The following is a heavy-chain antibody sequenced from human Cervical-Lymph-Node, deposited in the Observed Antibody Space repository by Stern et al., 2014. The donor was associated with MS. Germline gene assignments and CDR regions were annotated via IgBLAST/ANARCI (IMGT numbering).Heavy chain of an antibody. CDR2: ISYDGNHK. V-gene: IGHV3-30*03. D-gene: IGHD2-8*01. CDR3: ARDYEDTSMLFDH. CDR1: GFTFSSYG. Sequence: QVHLVESGGAVVQPGRSLRLSCAASGFTFSSYGMHWVRQAPGKGLAWVTVISYDGNHKYYAASVKGRFTISRDNSKNTLHLQMNSVTPDDTAIYYCARDYEDTSMLFDHWGQGTLVTVSS. J-gene: IGHJ4*02.